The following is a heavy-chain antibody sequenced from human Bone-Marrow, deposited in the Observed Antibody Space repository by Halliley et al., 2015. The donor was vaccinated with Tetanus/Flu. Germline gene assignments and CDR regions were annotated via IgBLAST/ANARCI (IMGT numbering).Heavy chain of an antibody. V-gene: IGHV3-33*03. D-gene: IGHD3-22*01. CDR2: IWYDGSEK. Sequence: SLRLSCAASNFIFSSYAMHWVRQAPGKGLEWVALIWYDGSEKYYADPAKGRFTISRDNSKNTLYLQMNSLRAEDTAVYYCARGLYSYDSSGFYFDYWGQGTLVTVSS. CDR1: NFIFSSYA. CDR3: ARGLYSYDSSGFYFDY. J-gene: IGHJ4*02.